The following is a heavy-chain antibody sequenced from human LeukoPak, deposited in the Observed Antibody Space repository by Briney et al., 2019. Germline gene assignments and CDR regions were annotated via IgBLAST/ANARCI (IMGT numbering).Heavy chain of an antibody. CDR2: IYSGGST. J-gene: IGHJ6*02. CDR3: ARGWPPYYYYGMDV. CDR1: GFTVSSNY. V-gene: IGHV3-53*01. Sequence: GGSLRLSCAASGFTVSSNYMSWVRRAPGKGLEWVSVIYSGGSTYYADSVKGRFTISRDNSKNTLYLQMNSLRAEDTAVYYCARGWPPYYYYGMDVWGQGTTVTVSS.